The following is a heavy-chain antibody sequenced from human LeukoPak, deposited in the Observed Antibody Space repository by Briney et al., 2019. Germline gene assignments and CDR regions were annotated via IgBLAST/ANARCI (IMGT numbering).Heavy chain of an antibody. CDR2: ISVSGDDT. CDR3: ANEIRPNDY. Sequence: GGSLRLSCAVSGFTFSSHAMTWVRQVPGKGLQWVSSISVSGDDTHYADSVKGRFTISRDNSRTTLYLQMNSLRADDTAVYYCANEIRPNDYWGQGTLVIVSS. CDR1: GFTFSSHA. J-gene: IGHJ4*02. V-gene: IGHV3-23*01.